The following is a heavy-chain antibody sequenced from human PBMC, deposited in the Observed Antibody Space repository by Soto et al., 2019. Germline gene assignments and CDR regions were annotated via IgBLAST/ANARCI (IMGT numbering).Heavy chain of an antibody. CDR2: ISGSGGST. CDR1: GVTFSSYA. V-gene: IGHV3-23*01. CDR3: AKAKVVVLYYCDY. D-gene: IGHD2-15*01. J-gene: IGHJ4*02. Sequence: EVQLLESGGGLVQPGGSLRLSCAASGVTFSSYAMSWVRQAPGKGLEWVSAISGSGGSTYYADSVKGRFTISRDNSKNTLYLQMTSLRAEDTAVYYCAKAKVVVLYYCDYWGQGTLVTVSS.